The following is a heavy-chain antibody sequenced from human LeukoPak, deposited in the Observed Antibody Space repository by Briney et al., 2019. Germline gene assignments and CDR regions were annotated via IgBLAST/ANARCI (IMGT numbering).Heavy chain of an antibody. D-gene: IGHD2-2*01. CDR2: ISPGSVNT. CDR3: ATYATGSRAFDY. Sequence: GGSLRLSCAASGFTFANYAMTWVRQAPGKGLEWVSAISPGSVNTYYADSVRGRFTISRDNSKNTLYVQINTLRADDTAVYYCATYATGSRAFDYWGQGTLVTVSS. V-gene: IGHV3-23*01. CDR1: GFTFANYA. J-gene: IGHJ4*02.